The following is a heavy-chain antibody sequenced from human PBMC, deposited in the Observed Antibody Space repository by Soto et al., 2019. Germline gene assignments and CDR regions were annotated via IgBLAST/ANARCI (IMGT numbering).Heavy chain of an antibody. CDR2: IYYSGST. CDR3: ARDLVPAAILWWFDP. V-gene: IGHV4-39*07. CDR1: GGSISSSSYY. Sequence: PPETLSLTCTVSGGSISSSSYYWGWIRQPPGKGLEWIGSIYYSGSTYYNLSLKSRVTISVDTSKNQFSLKLSSVTAADTAVYYCARDLVPAAILWWFDPWGEGTLFTV. D-gene: IGHD2-2*01. J-gene: IGHJ5*02.